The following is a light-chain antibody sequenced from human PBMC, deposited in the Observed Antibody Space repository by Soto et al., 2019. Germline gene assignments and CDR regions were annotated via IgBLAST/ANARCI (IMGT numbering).Light chain of an antibody. V-gene: IGKV3-11*01. CDR1: PSISTY. CDR3: QQRSNWPPIT. J-gene: IGKJ5*01. Sequence: ELVLAQSPATLSLSPGERATLSCRASPSISTYLAWEQPKPGQAPRLLIYDASNSAAGVPARFSGSGSGTDFTLIISSVETEDFAVYYCQQRSNWPPITFGQGTRLEIK. CDR2: DAS.